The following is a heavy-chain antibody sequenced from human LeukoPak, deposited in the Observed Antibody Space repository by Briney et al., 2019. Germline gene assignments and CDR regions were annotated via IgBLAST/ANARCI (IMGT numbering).Heavy chain of an antibody. D-gene: IGHD3-10*01. CDR3: ARSHYYGSGSLDY. V-gene: IGHV4-30-2*01. Sequence: SQTLSLTCAVSGGSISSGGYSWSWLRQPPGTGLEWIGYIYHSGSTYYNPSLKSRVTISVDRSKNQFSLKLSSVTAADTAVYYCARSHYYGSGSLDYWGQGTLVTVSS. CDR1: GGSISSGGYS. J-gene: IGHJ4*02. CDR2: IYHSGST.